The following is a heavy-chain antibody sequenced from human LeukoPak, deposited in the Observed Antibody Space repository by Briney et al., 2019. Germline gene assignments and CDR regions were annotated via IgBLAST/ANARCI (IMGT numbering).Heavy chain of an antibody. CDR1: GYTLTGYY. CDR2: INPNSGGT. Sequence: ASVKVSCKASGYTLTGYYMHWVRQAPGQGLEWMGWINPNSGGTNYAQKFQGRVTMTRDTSNSTAHMELSRLRADDTAVYYWGRPVVAARWYWFDPWGQGTLVTVSS. D-gene: IGHD2-15*01. J-gene: IGHJ5*02. V-gene: IGHV1-2*02. CDR3: GRPVVAARWYWFDP.